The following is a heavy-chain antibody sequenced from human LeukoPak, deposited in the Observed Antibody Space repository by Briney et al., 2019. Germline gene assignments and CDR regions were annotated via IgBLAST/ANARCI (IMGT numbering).Heavy chain of an antibody. CDR3: AKDYCSSTSCFFFDY. V-gene: IGHV3-30*02. Sequence: GGSLRLSCAASGFTFSHHGMHWVRQAPGKGLEWVAFIRYDGSNKYYADSVKGRFTISRDNTLYLQMNSLRAEDTAVYYCAKDYCSSTSCFFFDYWGQGTLVTVSS. J-gene: IGHJ4*02. CDR1: GFTFSHHG. CDR2: IRYDGSNK. D-gene: IGHD2-2*01.